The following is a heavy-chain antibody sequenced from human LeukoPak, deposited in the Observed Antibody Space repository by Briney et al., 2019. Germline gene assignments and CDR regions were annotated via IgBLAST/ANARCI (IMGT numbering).Heavy chain of an antibody. D-gene: IGHD2-2*01. V-gene: IGHV4-30-4*02. Sequence: SETLSLTCTVSGGSITSDENSWRWIRQPPGKGLEWLGYIFYSGSAYSNPSLKSRGTISVDTSKNQFSLKLSSVTAADTAVYYCARVSVDVVVVPAAYFDYWGQGTLVTVSS. CDR2: IFYSGSA. J-gene: IGHJ4*02. CDR3: ARVSVDVVVVPAAYFDY. CDR1: GGSITSDENS.